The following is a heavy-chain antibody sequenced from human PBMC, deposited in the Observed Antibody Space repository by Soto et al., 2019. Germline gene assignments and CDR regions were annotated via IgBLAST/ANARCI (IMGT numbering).Heavy chain of an antibody. J-gene: IGHJ5*02. V-gene: IGHV4-30-2*01. Sequence: PSETLSLTCAVSGGSISSGGSSWSWIRQPPGKGLEWIGSIYHIGSTYYNPSLKSRVTISVDRSENQFSLKLRSMTAADTAVYYCATMAPNWNRWFDPWGQGNLVTVSS. CDR3: ATMAPNWNRWFDP. D-gene: IGHD1-20*01. CDR1: GGSISSGGSS. CDR2: IYHIGST.